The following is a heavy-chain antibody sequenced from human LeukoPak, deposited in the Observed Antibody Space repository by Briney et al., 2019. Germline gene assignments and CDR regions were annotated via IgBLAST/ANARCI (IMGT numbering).Heavy chain of an antibody. CDR1: GFTFSSYA. Sequence: QPGGSLRLSCAASGFTFSSYAMSWVRQAPGKGLEWVSAISGSGGSTYYADSVKGRFTISRDKSKNTLYLQMNSLRAEDTAVYYCARGGGWLQETGDYWGQGTLVTVSS. CDR2: ISGSGGST. D-gene: IGHD5-24*01. V-gene: IGHV3-23*01. CDR3: ARGGGWLQETGDY. J-gene: IGHJ4*02.